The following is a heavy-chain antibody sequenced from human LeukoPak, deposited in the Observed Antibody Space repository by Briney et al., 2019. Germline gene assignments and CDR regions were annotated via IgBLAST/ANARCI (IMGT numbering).Heavy chain of an antibody. D-gene: IGHD7-27*01. CDR3: ARERNGDFDY. CDR1: GGSFSSYY. J-gene: IGHJ4*02. CDR2: IYTGGST. Sequence: SETLSLTCTVSGGSFSSYYWNWIRQPAGKGLEWIGRIYTGGSTNYNPSLKSRLTMSIDTSKNQFSLKLRSVTAADTAVYYCARERNGDFDYWGQGTLVTVSS. V-gene: IGHV4-4*07.